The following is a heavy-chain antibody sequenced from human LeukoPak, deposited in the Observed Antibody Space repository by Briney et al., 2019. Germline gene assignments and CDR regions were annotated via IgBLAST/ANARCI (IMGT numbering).Heavy chain of an antibody. Sequence: GGSLRLSCAASGFTVSSNYMSWVRQAPGKGLEWVSVIYSGGSTYYADSVKGRFTISRDNSKNTLYLQMNSLRAEDTAVYYCARDSGDIVSEGGYFDYWGQGTLVTVSS. CDR2: IYSGGST. D-gene: IGHD5/OR15-5a*01. V-gene: IGHV3-53*01. CDR1: GFTVSSNY. CDR3: ARDSGDIVSEGGYFDY. J-gene: IGHJ4*02.